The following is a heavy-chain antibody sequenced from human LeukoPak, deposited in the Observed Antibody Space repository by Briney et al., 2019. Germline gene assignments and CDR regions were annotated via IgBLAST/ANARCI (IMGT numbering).Heavy chain of an antibody. CDR3: ASLAHYYDSSESWFDP. V-gene: IGHV1-18*01. CDR2: ISAYNGNT. J-gene: IGHJ5*02. Sequence: ASVKVSFKASGYTFTSYGISWVRQAPGQGLEWMGWISAYNGNTNYAQKLQGRVTITTDTSTSTAYMELRSRRSDDTAVYYCASLAHYYDSSESWFDPWGQGTLVTVSS. D-gene: IGHD3-22*01. CDR1: GYTFTSYG.